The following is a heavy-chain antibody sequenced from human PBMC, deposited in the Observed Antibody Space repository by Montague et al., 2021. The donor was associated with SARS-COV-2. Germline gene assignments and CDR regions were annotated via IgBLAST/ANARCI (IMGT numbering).Heavy chain of an antibody. V-gene: IGHV4-61*01. J-gene: IGHJ5*02. CDR1: RDSVSSSSFY. D-gene: IGHD6-13*01. CDR2: IHNTWNT. Sequence: SETLSLTCTVSRDSVSSSSFYWTCTSQPPGRGPESLAYIHNTWNTKHNPSFSGPVTISIDTSKNQFSLKMSSVTAADTVVYYCARAWQPLIHEGFGSFDPWGKGTLATASS. CDR3: ARAWQPLIHEGFGSFDP.